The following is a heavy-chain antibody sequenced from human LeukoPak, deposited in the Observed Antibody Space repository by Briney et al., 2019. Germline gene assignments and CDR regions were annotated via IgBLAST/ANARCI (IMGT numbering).Heavy chain of an antibody. J-gene: IGHJ6*02. Sequence: ASVKVSCKASGYTFTSYYMHWVRQAPGQGLEWMGIINPSGGSTSYAQKFQGRVTMTRDTSTSTVYMELSSLRSEDTAVYYCARGSGDYRWGYYYYGMDVWGQGTTVTVSS. CDR1: GYTFTSYY. V-gene: IGHV1-46*01. CDR2: INPSGGST. D-gene: IGHD4-17*01. CDR3: ARGSGDYRWGYYYYGMDV.